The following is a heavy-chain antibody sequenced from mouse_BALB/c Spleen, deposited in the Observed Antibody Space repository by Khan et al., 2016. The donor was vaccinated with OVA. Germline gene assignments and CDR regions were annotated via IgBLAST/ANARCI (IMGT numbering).Heavy chain of an antibody. V-gene: IGHV1-5*01. D-gene: IGHD2-4*01. CDR1: GYSFSSYW. CDR3: TRSYDSYYFDY. J-gene: IGHJ2*01. Sequence: EVQLQQSGTVLARPGASVKMSCKASGYSFSSYWIHWVKQRPGQGLDWIGAIFPGNSDTRYNQKFKGKAKLTAVTSANTAYMELSSLTNEDSAVYYCTRSYDSYYFDYWGQGTTLTVSS. CDR2: IFPGNSDT.